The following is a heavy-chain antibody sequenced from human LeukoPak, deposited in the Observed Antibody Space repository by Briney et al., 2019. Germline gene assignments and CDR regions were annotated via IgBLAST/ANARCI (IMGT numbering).Heavy chain of an antibody. Sequence: ASVKVSCKASGYTFTSYYMHWVRQAPGQGLEWMGITNPSGGSTSYAQKFQGRVTMTRDMSTSTVYMELSSLRSEDTAVYYCARPSTPNWEWYNWFDPWGQGTLVTVSS. CDR2: TNPSGGST. CDR1: GYTFTSYY. CDR3: ARPSTPNWEWYNWFDP. D-gene: IGHD7-27*01. V-gene: IGHV1-46*01. J-gene: IGHJ5*02.